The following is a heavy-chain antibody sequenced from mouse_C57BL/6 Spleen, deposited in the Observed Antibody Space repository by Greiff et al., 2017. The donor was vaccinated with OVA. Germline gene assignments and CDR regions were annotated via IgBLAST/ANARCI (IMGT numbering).Heavy chain of an antibody. D-gene: IGHD1-1*02. V-gene: IGHV5-4*01. J-gene: IGHJ3*01. Sequence: EVHLVESGGGLVKPGGSLKLSCAASGFTFSSYAMSWVRQTPEKRLEWVATISDGGSYTYYPENVKGRFTISRDNAKNNLYLQMSHLKSEDTAMYYCARDLGLSGFAYWGQGTLVTVSA. CDR1: GFTFSSYA. CDR2: ISDGGSYT. CDR3: ARDLGLSGFAY.